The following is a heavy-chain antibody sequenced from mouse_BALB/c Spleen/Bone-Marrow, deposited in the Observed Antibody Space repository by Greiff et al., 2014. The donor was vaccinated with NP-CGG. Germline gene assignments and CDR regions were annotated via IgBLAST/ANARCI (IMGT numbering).Heavy chain of an antibody. CDR2: INPNNGGT. J-gene: IGHJ2*01. CDR1: GYTFTSHY. Sequence: QVQLQQPGAELVKPGTSVKLSCKASGYTFTSHYIYWVKQRPGQGLKWIGEINPNNGGTSFNEKFKSKATLTVDKSSSTAYMQLSSLTSEDSAVYYCTRLSLLRGYFDYWGQGTTLTVSS. D-gene: IGHD1-2*01. CDR3: TRLSLLRGYFDY. V-gene: IGHV1S81*02.